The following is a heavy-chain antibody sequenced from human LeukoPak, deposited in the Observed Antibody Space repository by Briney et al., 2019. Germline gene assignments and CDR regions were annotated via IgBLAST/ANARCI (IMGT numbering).Heavy chain of an antibody. CDR1: GGSISSSSYC. Sequence: SETLSLTCTVSGGSISSSSYCWGWIRQPPGKGLEWIGSIYYSGSTYYNPSLKYRVTISVDTSKNQFSLKLSSVPAAYTAVYYCARHSPFFCSSTSCYDNWFDPWGQGTLVTVSS. CDR3: ARHSPFFCSSTSCYDNWFDP. J-gene: IGHJ5*02. V-gene: IGHV4-39*01. CDR2: IYYSGST. D-gene: IGHD2-2*01.